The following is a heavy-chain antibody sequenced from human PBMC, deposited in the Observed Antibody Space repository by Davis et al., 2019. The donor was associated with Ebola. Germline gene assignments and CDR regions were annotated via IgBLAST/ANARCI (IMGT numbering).Heavy chain of an antibody. CDR3: ARAQFPTTSDH. J-gene: IGHJ4*02. Sequence: ASVKVSCKTSGYTFTSYYMHWVRQAPGQGLEWMGIINPSGGSTSYAQKFQGRVTMTRDTSTSTVYMELSSLRSEDTAVYYCARAQFPTTSDHWGQGTLVTVSS. V-gene: IGHV1-46*01. CDR1: GYTFTSYY. CDR2: INPSGGST. D-gene: IGHD1-1*01.